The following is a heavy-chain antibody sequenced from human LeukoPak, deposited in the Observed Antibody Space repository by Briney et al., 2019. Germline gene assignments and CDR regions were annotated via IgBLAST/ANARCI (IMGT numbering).Heavy chain of an antibody. D-gene: IGHD5-18*01. CDR2: MNPNSGNT. Sequence: ASVKVSCKASGYTFTSYDINWVRQATGQGLEWMGWMNPNSGNTGYAQKFQGRVAMTRNTSIATAYMELSSLRSEDTAVYYCARGLGRTAMVTRGGVRFDYWGQGTLVTVSS. J-gene: IGHJ4*02. CDR3: ARGLGRTAMVTRGGVRFDY. CDR1: GYTFTSYD. V-gene: IGHV1-8*01.